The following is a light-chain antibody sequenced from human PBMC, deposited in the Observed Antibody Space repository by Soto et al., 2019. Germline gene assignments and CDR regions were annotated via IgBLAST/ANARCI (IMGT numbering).Light chain of an antibody. V-gene: IGLV1-40*01. J-gene: IGLJ1*01. CDR2: ANI. Sequence: MLTQPPSVSRAPGPRVTISCTGSSSNIGAGYDVHWYQQLPGTAPKLLIYANINRASGVPDRFSGSKSGTSASLAITGLQAEDEADYYCQFYDIRLPGYAFGSATRSLS. CDR1: SSNIGAGYD. CDR3: QFYDIRLPGYA.